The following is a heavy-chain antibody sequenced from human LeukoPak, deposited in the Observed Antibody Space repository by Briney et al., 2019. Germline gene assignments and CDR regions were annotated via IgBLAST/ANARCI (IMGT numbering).Heavy chain of an antibody. J-gene: IGHJ4*02. CDR1: GFIFSNYG. V-gene: IGHV3-33*01. CDR3: ARDPSLRVTLDY. Sequence: GGSLRLSCAASGFIFSNYGMHWVSQALGKGLEWVAVVWYDGSNKYYADSVKGRFTISRDNSKNMLYLQMNSLRAEDTAVYYCARDPSLRVTLDYWGQGTLVTVAS. CDR2: VWYDGSNK. D-gene: IGHD5/OR15-5a*01.